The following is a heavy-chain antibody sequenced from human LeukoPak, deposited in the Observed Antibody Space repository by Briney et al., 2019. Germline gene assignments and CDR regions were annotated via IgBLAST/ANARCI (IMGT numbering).Heavy chain of an antibody. CDR3: AKDTGGRGYSYGSFDY. Sequence: GGSLRLSCAASGFIFRNYAMSWVRQAPGKGLEWVSGISWNSGSIGYADSVKGRFTISRDNAKNSLYLQMNSLRAEDTALYYCAKDTGGRGYSYGSFDYWGQGTLVTVSS. D-gene: IGHD5-18*01. J-gene: IGHJ4*02. CDR1: GFIFRNYA. V-gene: IGHV3-9*01. CDR2: ISWNSGSI.